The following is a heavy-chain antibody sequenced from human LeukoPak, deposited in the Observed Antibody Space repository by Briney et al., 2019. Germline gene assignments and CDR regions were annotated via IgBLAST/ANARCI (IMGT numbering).Heavy chain of an antibody. CDR2: IYHSGST. CDR3: ARDVNYGAFDI. V-gene: IGHV4-30-2*01. Sequence: PSDTLSLTCAVSGGSISSGGYSWSWIGQPPGKGLEWIGYIYHSGSTYYNPSLKSRVTISVDRSKNQFSLKLSSVTAADTAVYYCARDVNYGAFDIWGQRTMVTVSS. D-gene: IGHD4-11*01. J-gene: IGHJ3*02. CDR1: GGSISSGGYS.